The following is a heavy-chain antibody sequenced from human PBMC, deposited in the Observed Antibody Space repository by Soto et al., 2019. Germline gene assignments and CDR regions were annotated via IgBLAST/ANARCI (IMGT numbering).Heavy chain of an antibody. V-gene: IGHV3-7*03. CDR1: GFTFSTYW. Sequence: PXGGLVAACSVSGFTFSTYWMSWVRQAAGKGLEWVANIKQDGSENYYVDSVRGRFTISRDNAKNSLYLQMNSLRAEDTAVYYCVRDFEGSYGYGPFDYWGQGTLVTV. D-gene: IGHD5-18*01. CDR2: IKQDGSEN. CDR3: VRDFEGSYGYGPFDY. J-gene: IGHJ4*02.